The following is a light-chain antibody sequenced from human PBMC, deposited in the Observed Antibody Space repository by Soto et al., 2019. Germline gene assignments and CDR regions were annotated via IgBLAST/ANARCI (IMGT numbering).Light chain of an antibody. J-gene: IGKJ5*01. CDR2: GVS. Sequence: EIVLTQSPGTLSLSPGDRATLSCRASQSVSGGYFAWYQQKPGQAPRLLIYGVSNRATGIPERFSGSGSGTDFTLTISRLEPEDFAVYYCQQYVTSTTFGQGTRLEIK. CDR1: QSVSGGY. CDR3: QQYVTSTT. V-gene: IGKV3-20*01.